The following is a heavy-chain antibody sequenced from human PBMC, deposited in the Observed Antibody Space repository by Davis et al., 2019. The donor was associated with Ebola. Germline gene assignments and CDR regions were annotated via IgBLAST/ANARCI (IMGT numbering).Heavy chain of an antibody. CDR3: AKDIEDYYYYGMDV. J-gene: IGHJ6*02. CDR1: GFTFSSYS. Sequence: GGSLRLSCAASGFTFSSYSMNWVRQAPGKGLEWVSGISWNSGSIGYADSVKGRFTISRDNAKNSLYLQMNSLRAEDTALYYCAKDIEDYYYYGMDVWGQGTTVTVSS. V-gene: IGHV3-9*01. CDR2: ISWNSGSI.